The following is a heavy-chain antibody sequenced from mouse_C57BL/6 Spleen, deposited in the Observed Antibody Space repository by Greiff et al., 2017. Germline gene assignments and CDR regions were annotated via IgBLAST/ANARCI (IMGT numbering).Heavy chain of an antibody. CDR3: TTTGTTWYFDV. CDR1: GFTFSNYW. V-gene: IGHV6-3*01. J-gene: IGHJ1*03. D-gene: IGHD4-1*02. Sequence: EVKVEESGGGLVQPGGSMKLSCVASGFTFSNYWMNWVRQSPEKGLEWVAQIRLKFDNYATHYAESVKGRFTISRDDSKSSVYMQMNNLRAEDTGIYYCTTTGTTWYFDVWGTGTTVTVSS. CDR2: IRLKFDNYAT.